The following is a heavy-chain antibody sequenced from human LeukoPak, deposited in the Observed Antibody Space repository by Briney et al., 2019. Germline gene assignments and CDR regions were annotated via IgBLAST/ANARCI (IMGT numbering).Heavy chain of an antibody. CDR1: GGSISSHY. V-gene: IGHV4-59*11. CDR3: ARVEDSSSWPRPTYYYYYMDV. CDR2: IYYSGST. Sequence: PSETLSLTCTVSGGSISSHYWSWIRQPPGKGLEWIGYIYYSGSTNYNPSLKSRVTISVDTSKNQFSLKLSSVTAADTAVYYCARVEDSSSWPRPTYYYYYMDVWGKGTTVTVSS. J-gene: IGHJ6*03. D-gene: IGHD6-13*01.